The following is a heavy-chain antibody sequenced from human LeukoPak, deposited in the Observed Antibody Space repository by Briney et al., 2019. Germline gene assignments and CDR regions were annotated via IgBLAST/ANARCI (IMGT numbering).Heavy chain of an antibody. Sequence: ASVKVSCKASGYTFSSYGISWVRQAPGQGLEWMGWISAYNGNTNYRQKLQGRVAMTTDTSTSTAYMDLRSLRSHDTASYYCARDSPDGSGTYYNDSPDYWGQGTLVTVSS. V-gene: IGHV1-18*01. CDR2: ISAYNGNT. J-gene: IGHJ4*02. CDR1: GYTFSSYG. CDR3: ARDSPDGSGTYYNDSPDY. D-gene: IGHD3-10*01.